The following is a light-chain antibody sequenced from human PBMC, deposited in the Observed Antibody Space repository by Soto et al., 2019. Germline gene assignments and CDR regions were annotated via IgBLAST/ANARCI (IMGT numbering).Light chain of an antibody. V-gene: IGKV1-33*01. Sequence: IPLTQSPSTLYASVGDRVTLTCRASQSISSWLAWYQQKPGKAPKLLIYDASNLETGVPSRFSGSGSGTDFTFTISSLQPEDIATYYCQQYDNLPWTFGQGTKVDIK. CDR1: QSISSW. CDR2: DAS. CDR3: QQYDNLPWT. J-gene: IGKJ1*01.